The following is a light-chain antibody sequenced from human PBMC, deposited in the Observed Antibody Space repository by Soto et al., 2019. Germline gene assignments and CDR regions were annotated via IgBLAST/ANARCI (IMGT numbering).Light chain of an antibody. CDR3: QQRSDWPST. CDR1: QSVGTD. V-gene: IGKV3-11*01. J-gene: IGKJ4*02. CDR2: DSS. Sequence: EIVLTQSPATLSLSPGERATLSCRASQSVGTDFAWYQQKPGQAPRLLIYDSSNRATAIPARFSGSGSGTDFTLTISSLEPEDFAVYYCQQRSDWPSTVSGGPKVVI.